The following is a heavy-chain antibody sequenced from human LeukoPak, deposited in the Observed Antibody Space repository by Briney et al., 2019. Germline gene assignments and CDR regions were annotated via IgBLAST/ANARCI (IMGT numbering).Heavy chain of an antibody. CDR1: GYTFTNSG. V-gene: IGHV1-18*01. CDR3: ATEGSGVWGSYPAPR. Sequence: ASVKVSCKASGYTFTNSGISWVRQTPGQGLEWMGWVSAYDGNTNYAQKLQGRLTMTTDRSTSTAYMELRSLRSDDTAVYYCATEGSGVWGSYPAPRWGQGTLVTVSS. J-gene: IGHJ4*02. CDR2: VSAYDGNT. D-gene: IGHD3-16*02.